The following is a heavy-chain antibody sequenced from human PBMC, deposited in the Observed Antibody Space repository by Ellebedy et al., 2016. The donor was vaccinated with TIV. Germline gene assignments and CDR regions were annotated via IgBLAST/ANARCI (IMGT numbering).Heavy chain of an antibody. Sequence: PGGSLRLSCAASGFTISDAWMHWVRQAPGKGLVWVSLINSGGSRTTYADSVKGRFTTSRDNAKNTLYRQMNSLRAEDTAVYYCASRGVAVQGADYWGQGTLVTVSS. J-gene: IGHJ4*02. V-gene: IGHV3-74*01. CDR3: ASRGVAVQGADY. CDR1: GFTISDAW. D-gene: IGHD2-15*01. CDR2: INSGGSRT.